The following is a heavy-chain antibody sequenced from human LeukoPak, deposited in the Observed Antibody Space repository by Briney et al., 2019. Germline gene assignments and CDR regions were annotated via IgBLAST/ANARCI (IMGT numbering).Heavy chain of an antibody. D-gene: IGHD6-6*01. Sequence: PSETLSLTCTVSGGSISSYYWSWIRQPPGKGLEWIGYIYYSGSTNYNPSLKSRVTISVDTSKNQFSLKLSSVTAADTAVYYCARAKYSSSSGYGMVVWGQGTTVTVSS. CDR3: ARAKYSSSSGYGMVV. CDR2: IYYSGST. CDR1: GGSISSYY. V-gene: IGHV4-59*01. J-gene: IGHJ6*02.